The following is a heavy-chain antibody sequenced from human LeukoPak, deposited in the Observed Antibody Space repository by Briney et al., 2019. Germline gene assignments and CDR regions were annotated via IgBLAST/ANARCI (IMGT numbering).Heavy chain of an antibody. Sequence: GGSLRLSCAGSGFIFSEHHMDWVRQAAGKRLEWVGRIRNKADSYTTEYAASVKGRFTISRDDSRNSLFLQMNSLKTEDTAVYYCALLRGSIDYWGQGTLVTVSS. CDR2: IRNKADSYTT. J-gene: IGHJ4*02. CDR3: ALLRGSIDY. V-gene: IGHV3-72*01. CDR1: GFIFSEHH. D-gene: IGHD2-21*01.